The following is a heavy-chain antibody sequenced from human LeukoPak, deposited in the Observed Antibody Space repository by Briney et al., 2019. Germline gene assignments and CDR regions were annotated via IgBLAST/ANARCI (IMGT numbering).Heavy chain of an antibody. CDR1: GDSINSLDL. CDR2: MYLSGTT. J-gene: IGHJ4*02. CDR3: AGLVGRYSSGLYYYYFDY. D-gene: IGHD3-22*01. Sequence: PSGTLSLTCTVSGDSINSLDLWSWVRQPPGKGLEWIGEMYLSGTTHSNPSVKSRVTISIDKSKSQFFLNLSSVTAADTAVYYCAGLVGRYSSGLYYYYFDYWGQGTLVTVSS. V-gene: IGHV4-4*02.